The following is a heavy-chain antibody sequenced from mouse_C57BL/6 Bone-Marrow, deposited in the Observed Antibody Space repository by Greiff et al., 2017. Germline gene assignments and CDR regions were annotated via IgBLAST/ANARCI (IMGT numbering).Heavy chain of an antibody. D-gene: IGHD2-3*01. CDR2: IWSGGST. CDR1: GFSLTSYG. Sequence: QVQLQQSGPGLVQPSQSLSITCTVSGFSLTSYGVHWVRQSPGKGLEWLGVIWSGGSTDYNAAFISRLSISKDNSKSQVFFKMNSLQAYDTAIYYCASPRWLLVDYWGQGTTLTVSS. CDR3: ASPRWLLVDY. J-gene: IGHJ2*01. V-gene: IGHV2-2*01.